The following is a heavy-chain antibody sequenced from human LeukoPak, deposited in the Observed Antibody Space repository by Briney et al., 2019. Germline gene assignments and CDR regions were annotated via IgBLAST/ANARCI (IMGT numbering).Heavy chain of an antibody. CDR2: HSHSGSA. D-gene: IGHD3-3*01. CDR3: ARFQTGTMFAV. J-gene: IGHJ4*02. CDR1: GASINSDTYY. V-gene: IGHV4-39*07. Sequence: SETLSLTCTVSGASINSDTYYWGWIRQPPGKGLEWIGSHSHSGSAYFNPPLRSRITMSLDTSENELCLKWYSVTAVDTAIYYCARFQTGTMFAVWGQGTLVTISS.